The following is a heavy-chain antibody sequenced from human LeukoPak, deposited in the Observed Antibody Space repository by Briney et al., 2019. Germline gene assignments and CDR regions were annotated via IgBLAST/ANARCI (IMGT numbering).Heavy chain of an antibody. Sequence: GGSLRLSCAASGFTFSSYEMNWVRQAPGKGLEWVSYISSSGSTIYYADSVKGRFTISRDNAKNSLYLQMNSLRAEDTAVYYCASPPPSYSSVWYQRYWGQGTLVTVSS. CDR1: GFTFSSYE. J-gene: IGHJ4*02. V-gene: IGHV3-48*03. CDR2: ISSSGSTI. CDR3: ASPPPSYSSVWYQRY. D-gene: IGHD6-19*01.